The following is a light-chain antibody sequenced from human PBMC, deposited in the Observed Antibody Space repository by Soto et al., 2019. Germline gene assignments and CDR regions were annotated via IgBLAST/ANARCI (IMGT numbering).Light chain of an antibody. CDR3: QQYNNWPLT. V-gene: IGKV3D-20*02. CDR1: QRISNSY. CDR2: DAS. Sequence: SVLPQSPGTLSLSPGERATLSCRASQRISNSYLAWYQQKPGQAPRLLLYDASSRATGIPDRVSGSGSGTDFTLTISRLEPEDFAVYYCQQYNNWPLTFGGGTKVDI. J-gene: IGKJ4*01.